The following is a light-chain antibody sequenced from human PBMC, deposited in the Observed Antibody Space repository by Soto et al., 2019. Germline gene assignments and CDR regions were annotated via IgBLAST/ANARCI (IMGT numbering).Light chain of an antibody. J-gene: IGLJ1*01. CDR3: NSYTSSSTHV. Sequence: QSALTQPASVSGSPGQSITISCTGTSSDVGGYKYVSWYQQHPGKAPKLMIYEVSNRPSGVSSRFSGSKSGNTASLTISGLXXXXXADCYCNSYTSSSTHVFGTGTK. CDR2: EVS. V-gene: IGLV2-14*01. CDR1: SSDVGGYKY.